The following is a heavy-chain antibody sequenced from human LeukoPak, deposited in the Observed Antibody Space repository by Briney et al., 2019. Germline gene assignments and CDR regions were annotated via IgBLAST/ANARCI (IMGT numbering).Heavy chain of an antibody. D-gene: IGHD1-7*01. CDR3: ATSRWVTGTTSISSYYYYYGMDV. V-gene: IGHV1-46*01. Sequence: GASVKVSCKASGYTFTSYYMHWVRQAPGQGLEWMGIINPSGSSTSYAQKFQGRVTMTRNTSISTAYMELSSLRSEDTAVYYCATSRWVTGTTSISSYYYYYGMDVWGQGTTVTVSS. J-gene: IGHJ6*02. CDR2: INPSGSST. CDR1: GYTFTSYY.